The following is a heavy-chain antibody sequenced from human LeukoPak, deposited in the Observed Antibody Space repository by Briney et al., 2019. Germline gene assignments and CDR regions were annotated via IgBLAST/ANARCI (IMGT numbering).Heavy chain of an antibody. CDR3: ATPKQKGNAFDI. CDR2: IIPIFGTA. Sequence: SVKVSCKASGGTFSSYAISWVRQAPGQGLEWMGGIIPIFGTANHAQKFQGRVTITTDESTSTAYMELSSLRSEDTAVYYCATPKQKGNAFDIWGQGTMVTVSS. D-gene: IGHD3-10*01. V-gene: IGHV1-69*05. CDR1: GGTFSSYA. J-gene: IGHJ3*02.